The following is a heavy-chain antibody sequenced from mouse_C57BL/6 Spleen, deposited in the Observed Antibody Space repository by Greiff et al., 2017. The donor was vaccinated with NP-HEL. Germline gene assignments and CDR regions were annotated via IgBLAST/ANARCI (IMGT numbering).Heavy chain of an antibody. Sequence: VQLVESGAELARPGASVKLSCKASGYTFTSYGISWVKQRTGQGLEWIGEIYPRSGNTYYNEKFKGKATLTADKSSSTAYMELRSLTSEDSAVYFCARGRIDYGGYAMDYWGQGTSVTVSS. CDR1: GYTFTSYG. J-gene: IGHJ4*01. CDR2: IYPRSGNT. D-gene: IGHD2-4*01. CDR3: ARGRIDYGGYAMDY. V-gene: IGHV1-81*01.